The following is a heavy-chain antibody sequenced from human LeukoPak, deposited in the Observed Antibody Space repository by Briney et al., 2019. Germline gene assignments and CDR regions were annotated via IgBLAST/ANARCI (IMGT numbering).Heavy chain of an antibody. CDR2: INPNSGGT. V-gene: IGHV1-2*02. CDR3: ARDRREWELWMLVGNWFDP. CDR1: GSTFTGYY. D-gene: IGHD1-26*01. Sequence: ASVKVSCKASGSTFTGYYMRWVRQAPGQGLEWMGWINPNSGGTNYAQKFQGRVTMTRDTSISTAYMELSRLRSDDTAVYYCARDRREWELWMLVGNWFDPWGQGTLVTVSS. J-gene: IGHJ5*02.